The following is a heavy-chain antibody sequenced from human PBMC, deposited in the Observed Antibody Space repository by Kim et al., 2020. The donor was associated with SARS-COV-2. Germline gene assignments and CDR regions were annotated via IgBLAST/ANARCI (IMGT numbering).Heavy chain of an antibody. J-gene: IGHJ3*02. CDR2: ISYDGSNK. D-gene: IGHD7-27*01. CDR1: GFTFSSYG. V-gene: IGHV3-30*18. CDR3: AKEPALRASRSWAAFDI. Sequence: GGSLRLSCAASGFTFSSYGMHWVRQAPGKGLEWVAVISYDGSNKYYADSVKGRFTISRDNSKNTLYLQMNSLRAEDTAVYYCAKEPALRASRSWAAFDIWGQGTMVTVSS.